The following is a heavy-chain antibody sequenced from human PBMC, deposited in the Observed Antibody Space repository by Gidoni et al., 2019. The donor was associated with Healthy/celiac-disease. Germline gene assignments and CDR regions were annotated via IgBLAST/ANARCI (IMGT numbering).Heavy chain of an antibody. V-gene: IGHV3-23*01. CDR1: GFTFSISA. CDR3: AKDGSIRARSKNWFDP. Sequence: EVQLLESGGGLVQPGGSLRLSCAASGFTFSISAMSWVRQAPGKGLGWVSAIRGSCGSTYYADSVKGRFTISRDNSKNTLYLQMNSLRAEDTAVYYCAKDGSIRARSKNWFDPWGQGTLVTVSS. J-gene: IGHJ5*02. D-gene: IGHD1-1*01. CDR2: IRGSCGST.